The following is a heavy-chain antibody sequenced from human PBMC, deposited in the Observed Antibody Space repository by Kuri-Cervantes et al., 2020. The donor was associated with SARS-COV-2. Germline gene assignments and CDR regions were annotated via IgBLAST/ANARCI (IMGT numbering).Heavy chain of an antibody. V-gene: IGHV2-5*01. CDR3: ARDIAAAGTGYFDY. D-gene: IGHD6-13*01. Sequence: SGPTQVNPTQPLTLTCTFSGFSLSTSGVGVGWIRQPPGKALEWLALIYWNDDKRYSPSLKSRLTITKDTSKNKVVLTMTNMDPMDTATYYCARDIAAAGTGYFDYWGQGTLVTVSS. J-gene: IGHJ4*02. CDR2: IYWNDDK. CDR1: GFSLSTSGVG.